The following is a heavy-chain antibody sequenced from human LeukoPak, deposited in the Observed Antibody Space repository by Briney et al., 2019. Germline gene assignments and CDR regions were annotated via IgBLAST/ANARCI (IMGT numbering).Heavy chain of an antibody. J-gene: IGHJ4*02. CDR3: ARTYNPDY. CDR2: ISYSGTSP. CDR1: GFRFDRYA. D-gene: IGHD1-14*01. Sequence: GGSLRLSCAASGFRFDRYAMTWVRQAPGKGLEWVSAISYSGTSPYYGDSVKGRFTISRDNSKNTVYLQMNSLRVEDTAVYYCARTYNPDYWGQGTLVTVSS. V-gene: IGHV3-23*01.